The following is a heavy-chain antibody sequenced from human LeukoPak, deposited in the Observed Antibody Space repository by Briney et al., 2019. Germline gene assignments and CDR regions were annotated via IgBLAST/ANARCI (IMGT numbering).Heavy chain of an antibody. Sequence: GGSLRLSCAASGFTFSSYAMSWVRQPPGKGLEWVSAISGSGGSTYYADSVKGRFTISRHNSKNTLYLQVNSLRAEDTVVYYCAKDPDYYDSGSYYFADYWGQGTLVTVSS. D-gene: IGHD3-10*01. V-gene: IGHV3-23*01. CDR2: ISGSGGST. CDR3: AKDPDYYDSGSYYFADY. CDR1: GFTFSSYA. J-gene: IGHJ4*02.